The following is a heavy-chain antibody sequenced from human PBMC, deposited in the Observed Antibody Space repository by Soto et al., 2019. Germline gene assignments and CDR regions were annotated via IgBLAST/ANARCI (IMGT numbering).Heavy chain of an antibody. D-gene: IGHD2-2*02. J-gene: IGHJ5*02. Sequence: SETLSLTCAVYGGSFSGYYWSWIRQPPGKGLEWIGEINHSGSTNYDPSLKSRVTISVDTSKNQFSLKLSSVTAADAAVYYCARAGPLGGCSSTSCYTRNWFDPWGQGTLVTVSS. CDR1: GGSFSGYY. CDR2: INHSGST. CDR3: ARAGPLGGCSSTSCYTRNWFDP. V-gene: IGHV4-34*01.